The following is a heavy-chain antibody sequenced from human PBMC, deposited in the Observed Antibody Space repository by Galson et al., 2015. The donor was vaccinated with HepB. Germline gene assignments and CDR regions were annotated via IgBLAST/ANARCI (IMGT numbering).Heavy chain of an antibody. J-gene: IGHJ4*02. CDR1: VFTFSNAW. Sequence: SLRLSCAASVFTFSNAWMNWFRQAPGKGLEWVGRIKSKTDGGTTDYAAPVKGRFTISRDDSKNTLYLQMNSLKTEDTAVYYCTTVMYSGSYRPFDYWGQGTLVTVSS. CDR3: TTVMYSGSYRPFDY. D-gene: IGHD1-26*01. CDR2: IKSKTDGGTT. V-gene: IGHV3-15*07.